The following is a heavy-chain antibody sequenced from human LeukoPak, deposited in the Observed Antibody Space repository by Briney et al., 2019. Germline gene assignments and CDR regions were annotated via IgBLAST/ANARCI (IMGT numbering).Heavy chain of an antibody. D-gene: IGHD4-17*01. V-gene: IGHV4-59*11. CDR1: GDAFSSHY. CDR2: ISHIGRA. Sequence: PSETLSLTCAVSGDAFSSHYWTWIRQSPGTGLEWIGYISHIGRANYNPSLKSRVTISIDTSKNQFSLKLRSVTAADTAVYYCARDLVTVTKGFDIWGQGTMVSVSS. J-gene: IGHJ3*02. CDR3: ARDLVTVTKGFDI.